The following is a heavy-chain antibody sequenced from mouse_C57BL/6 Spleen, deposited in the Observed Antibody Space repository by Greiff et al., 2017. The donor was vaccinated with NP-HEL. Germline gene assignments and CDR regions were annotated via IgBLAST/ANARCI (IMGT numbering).Heavy chain of an antibody. CDR3: ASPQYYGSSPCYFDV. CDR2: INPNNGGT. CDR1: GYTFTDDY. D-gene: IGHD1-1*01. J-gene: IGHJ1*03. V-gene: IGHV1-26*01. Sequence: EVQLQQSGPELVKPGASVKISCKASGYTFTDDYMNWVKQSHGKSLEWIGDINPNNGGTSYNQKFKGKATLTVDKSSSTAYMELRSLTSEDSAVYYCASPQYYGSSPCYFDVWGTGTTVTVSS.